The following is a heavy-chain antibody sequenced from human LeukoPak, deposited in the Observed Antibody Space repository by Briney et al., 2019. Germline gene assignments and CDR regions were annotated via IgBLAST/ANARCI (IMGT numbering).Heavy chain of an antibody. J-gene: IGHJ3*02. CDR2: IIPIFGTA. D-gene: IGHD1-26*01. Sequence: SVKVSCKASGGTFSSYAISWVRQAPGQGLEWMGGIIPIFGTANYAQKFQGRVTITADESTSTAYMELSSLRSEDTAVYYCARAAVGAGHGSAFDIWGQGTMVTVSS. CDR1: GGTFSSYA. V-gene: IGHV1-69*01. CDR3: ARAAVGAGHGSAFDI.